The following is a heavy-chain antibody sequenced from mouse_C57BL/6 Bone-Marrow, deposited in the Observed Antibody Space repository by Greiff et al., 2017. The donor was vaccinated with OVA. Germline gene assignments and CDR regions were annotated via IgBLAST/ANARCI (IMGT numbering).Heavy chain of an antibody. V-gene: IGHV5-4*01. CDR3: ARDPLGRDFDV. CDR2: ISDGGSYT. Sequence: EVQRVESGGGLVKPGGSLKLSCAASGFTFSSYAMSWVRQTPEKRLEWVATISDGGSYTYYPDNVKGRFTISRDNAKNNLYLQMSHLKSEDTAMYYCARDPLGRDFDVWGTGTTVTVSS. J-gene: IGHJ1*03. CDR1: GFTFSSYA. D-gene: IGHD4-1*01.